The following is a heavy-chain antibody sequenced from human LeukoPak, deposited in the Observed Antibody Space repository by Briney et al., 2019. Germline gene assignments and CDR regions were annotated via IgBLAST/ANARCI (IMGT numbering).Heavy chain of an antibody. CDR1: GFTFSSYA. J-gene: IGHJ4*02. V-gene: IGHV3-23*01. D-gene: IGHD2-2*01. CDR2: ISDNGGST. Sequence: GGSLRLSCVASGFTFSSYAMSWVRQAPGKGLQWVSSISDNGGSTYYVDSVRGRFIISRDNSKDTLYLQMNSLRAEDTAVYYCATKMPHVPLTDSRGQGTLVTVSS. CDR3: ATKMPHVPLTDS.